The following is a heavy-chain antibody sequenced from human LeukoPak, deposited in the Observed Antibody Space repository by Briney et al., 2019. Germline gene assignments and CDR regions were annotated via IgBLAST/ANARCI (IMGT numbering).Heavy chain of an antibody. CDR2: IYPGDSDT. D-gene: IGHD3-22*01. J-gene: IGHJ4*02. V-gene: IGHV5-51*01. Sequence: GESLKISCKGSGYSFTSYWIGWVRQMPGKGLEWMGIIYPGDSDTRYSPSFQGQVTISAGKSISTAYLQWSSLKASDTAMYYCARQNMYDSSGYYGHGFDYWGQGTLVTVSS. CDR3: ARQNMYDSSGYYGHGFDY. CDR1: GYSFTSYW.